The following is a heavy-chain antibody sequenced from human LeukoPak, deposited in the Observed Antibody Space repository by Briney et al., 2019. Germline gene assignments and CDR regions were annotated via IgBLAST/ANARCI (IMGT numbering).Heavy chain of an antibody. CDR1: GYTFTSYA. J-gene: IGHJ5*02. CDR2: INAGNGNT. D-gene: IGHD6-19*01. CDR3: ARSAGYSSGWYIGWFDP. Sequence: ASVKVSCKASGYTFTSYAMHWVRQAPGQRLEGMGWINAGNGNTKYSQKFQGRVTITRDTSASTAYMELSSLRFEDTAVYYCARSAGYSSGWYIGWFDPWGQGTLVTVSS. V-gene: IGHV1-3*01.